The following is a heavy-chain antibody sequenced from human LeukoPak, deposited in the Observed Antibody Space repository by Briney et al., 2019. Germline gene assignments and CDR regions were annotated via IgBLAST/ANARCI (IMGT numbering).Heavy chain of an antibody. D-gene: IGHD4-11*01. CDR3: ARESVEDYHYFDY. CDR2: IIPIFGTA. J-gene: IGHJ4*02. V-gene: IGHV1-69*05. CDR1: GGTFNTYA. Sequence: SVKVSCKVSGGTFNTYAISWVRQAPGQGLEWMGGIIPIFGTANYAQKFQGRVTITTDESTSTAYMELSSLRSEDTAVYYCARESVEDYHYFDYWGQGTLVTVSS.